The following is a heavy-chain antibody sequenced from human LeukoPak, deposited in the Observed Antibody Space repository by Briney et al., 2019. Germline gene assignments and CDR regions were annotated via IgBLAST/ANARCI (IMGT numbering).Heavy chain of an antibody. Sequence: GGSLRLSCAASGFTIGGFAMTWVRQAPGKGLEWVSSIGSDYKTHYSESVKGRFAISRDNSQSTVFLQMNSLRAEDTALYYCAKVYKAAVVVADLSAFDIWGQGTLVSVSS. CDR2: IGSDYKT. D-gene: IGHD2-15*01. V-gene: IGHV3-23*01. CDR1: GFTIGGFA. J-gene: IGHJ3*02. CDR3: AKVYKAAVVVADLSAFDI.